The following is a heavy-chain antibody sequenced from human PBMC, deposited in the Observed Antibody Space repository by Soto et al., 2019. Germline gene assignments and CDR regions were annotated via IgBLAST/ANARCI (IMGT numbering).Heavy chain of an antibody. J-gene: IGHJ4*02. CDR1: GYTFTSYG. D-gene: IGHD1-26*01. CDR3: ARDRSPSDY. CDR2: IRPDSGNT. Sequence: QGQLVQSGAEVKKPGASVKVSCKTSGYTFTSYGISWVRQAPGQGLEWMGWIRPDSGNTDYAQEFQGRITLTSDTSTSTVYMELKSLRSDDTALYYCARDRSPSDYWGQGTLVTVSS. V-gene: IGHV1-18*01.